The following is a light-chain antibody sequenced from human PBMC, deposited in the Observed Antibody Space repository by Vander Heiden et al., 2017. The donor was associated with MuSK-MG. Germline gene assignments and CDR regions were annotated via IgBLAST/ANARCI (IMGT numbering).Light chain of an antibody. J-gene: IGLJ2*01. CDR2: GNS. Sequence: QSVLRLPPSVSGAPGQWVTTPCTGSSAAIGAGLDVHGYQQPPGTGPKLLIYGNSNRPSGAPDRSSGSKSGPSASLPTTELQAEDEADYYRPSYDSSLSGVLGGGT. V-gene: IGLV1-40*01. CDR1: SAAIGAGLD. CDR3: PSYDSSLSGV.